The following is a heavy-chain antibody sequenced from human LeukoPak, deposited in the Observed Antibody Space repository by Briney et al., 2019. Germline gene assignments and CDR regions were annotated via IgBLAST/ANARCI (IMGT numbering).Heavy chain of an antibody. D-gene: IGHD3-22*01. Sequence: GGSLRLSCAASGFTFSSSAMSWVRQAPGKGLEWVSAISNNGGYTYYADSVQGRFTISRDNSKNTLYLQMINLRAEDTAVYYCAKLGYDSSGSVRLFDCWGQGTLVTVSS. CDR3: AKLGYDSSGSVRLFDC. CDR1: GFTFSSSA. CDR2: ISNNGGYT. V-gene: IGHV3-23*01. J-gene: IGHJ4*02.